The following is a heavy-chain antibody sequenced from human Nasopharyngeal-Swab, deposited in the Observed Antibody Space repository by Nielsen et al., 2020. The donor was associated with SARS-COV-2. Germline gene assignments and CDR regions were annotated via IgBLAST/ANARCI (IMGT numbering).Heavy chain of an antibody. J-gene: IGHJ4*02. D-gene: IGHD6-19*01. CDR1: GFTFSSSW. CDR2: INSDGSST. CDR3: ARDGGSGSIGY. Sequence: GESLKISCAASGFTFSSSWMHWVRQAPGKGLVWVSRINSDGSSTAYADSVKGRFTISRDNAKNTLYLQMNSLRAEDTAVYYCARDGGSGSIGYWGQGTLVTVSS. V-gene: IGHV3-74*01.